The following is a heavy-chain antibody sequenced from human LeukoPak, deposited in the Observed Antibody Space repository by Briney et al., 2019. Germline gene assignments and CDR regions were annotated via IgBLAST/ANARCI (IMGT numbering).Heavy chain of an antibody. J-gene: IGHJ3*01. CDR3: AREYSSSSGRRAFDV. Sequence: SETLSLTCTVSGGSISSYYWSWIWQPPGKGLEWIGYIYYSGTTNYNPSLKSRVTISVDTSKNQFSLKLSSVTAADKAVYYCAREYSSSSGRRAFDVWGQGTMVTVSS. CDR1: GGSISSYY. V-gene: IGHV4-59*08. CDR2: IYYSGTT. D-gene: IGHD6-6*01.